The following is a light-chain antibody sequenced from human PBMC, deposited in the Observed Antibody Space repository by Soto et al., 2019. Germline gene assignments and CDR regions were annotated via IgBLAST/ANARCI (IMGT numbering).Light chain of an antibody. CDR1: QSISSW. V-gene: IGKV1-5*03. CDR3: QQYNSWYT. Sequence: DIQMTQSPSTLSASVGDRVTITCRASQSISSWLAWYQQKPGKAPKLLIYKASSLESGVPSRFSGSGSGTDSTLTISSMQPDDFATYYCQQYNSWYTFGQGTKLEIK. J-gene: IGKJ2*01. CDR2: KAS.